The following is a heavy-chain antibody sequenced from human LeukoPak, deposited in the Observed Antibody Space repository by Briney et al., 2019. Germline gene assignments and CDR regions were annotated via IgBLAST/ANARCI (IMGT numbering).Heavy chain of an antibody. CDR1: GGSISSSNW. Sequence: SETLSLTCAVSGGSISSSNWWSWVRQPPGKGLEWIGEIYHSGSTNHNPSLKSRVTISVDKSKNQFSLKLSSVTAADTAVYYCARDRYYGSGSYRGMDVWGKGTTVTVSS. V-gene: IGHV4-4*02. CDR2: IYHSGST. D-gene: IGHD3-10*01. CDR3: ARDRYYGSGSYRGMDV. J-gene: IGHJ6*04.